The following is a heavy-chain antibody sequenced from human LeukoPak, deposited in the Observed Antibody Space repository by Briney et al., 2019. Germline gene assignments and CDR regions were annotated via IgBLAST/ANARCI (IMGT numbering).Heavy chain of an antibody. D-gene: IGHD3-10*01. V-gene: IGHV3-66*01. CDR3: ARDSMGNYYGSGSYSGAFDI. Sequence: GGSLRLSGAASGFTFDDYGMSWVRKAPGKGLEWVSVIYSGGSTYYADSVKGRFTISRDNPKNTLYLQMNSLRAEDTAVYYCARDSMGNYYGSGSYSGAFDIWGQGTMVTVSS. J-gene: IGHJ3*02. CDR1: GFTFDDYG. CDR2: IYSGGST.